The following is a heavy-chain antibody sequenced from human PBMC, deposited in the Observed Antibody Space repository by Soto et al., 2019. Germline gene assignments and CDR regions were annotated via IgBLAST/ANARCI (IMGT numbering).Heavy chain of an antibody. D-gene: IGHD1-26*01. V-gene: IGHV1-8*01. Sequence: QVQLVQSGAEVKKPGASVKVSCKASGYTFTSYDINWVRQATGQGLEWMGWMNPNSGNTGSAQKFMGRVTMTRTPSISTAYIELSSLRSEDTAVYYCARAGSGSYPFDSWGQGTLDTVSS. CDR1: GYTFTSYD. CDR3: ARAGSGSYPFDS. CDR2: MNPNSGNT. J-gene: IGHJ4*02.